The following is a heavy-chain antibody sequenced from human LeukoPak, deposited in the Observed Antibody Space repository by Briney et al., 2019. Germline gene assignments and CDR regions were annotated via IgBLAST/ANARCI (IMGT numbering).Heavy chain of an antibody. Sequence: ASVKVSCKASGYTFTSYGTGWVRRAPGQGLEWRGWSSAYNGNTNYAQKLQGRVTMTTDTSTSTAYMELRSLRSDDTAVYYCARVSRSLTYYYGMDVWGQGTTVTVSS. CDR1: GYTFTSYG. V-gene: IGHV1-18*01. J-gene: IGHJ6*02. CDR2: SSAYNGNT. D-gene: IGHD2-15*01. CDR3: ARVSRSLTYYYGMDV.